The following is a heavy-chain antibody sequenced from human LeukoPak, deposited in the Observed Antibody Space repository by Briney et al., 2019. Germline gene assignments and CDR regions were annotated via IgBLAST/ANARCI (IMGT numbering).Heavy chain of an antibody. V-gene: IGHV3-23*01. Sequence: TGGSLRLSCAASGFTFSNAWMSWVRQAPGKGLEWVSSISGGGDNTYYADSVKGRFTISRDNSKNTLYLQMNSLRAEDTAGYYCAKGRNDYGDAALNYWGQGTLVTVSS. J-gene: IGHJ4*02. D-gene: IGHD4-17*01. CDR1: GFTFSNAW. CDR2: ISGGGDNT. CDR3: AKGRNDYGDAALNY.